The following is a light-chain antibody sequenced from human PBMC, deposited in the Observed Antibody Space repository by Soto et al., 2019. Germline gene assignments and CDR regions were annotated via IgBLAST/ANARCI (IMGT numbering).Light chain of an antibody. CDR3: HQYGSSPQA. CDR1: QTVTRSF. J-gene: IGKJ3*01. CDR2: GAS. Sequence: EIVLTQSPGTLSLSPGERVTLSCRASQTVTRSFLAWYQQKPGQAPRLLIYGASSRATGIPDRFSGSGSGTDFPLTISRLEPEDFAVYYCHQYGSSPQAFGPGTKVDIK. V-gene: IGKV3-20*01.